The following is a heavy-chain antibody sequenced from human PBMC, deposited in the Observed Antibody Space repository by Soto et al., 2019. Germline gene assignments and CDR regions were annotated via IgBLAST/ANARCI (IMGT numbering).Heavy chain of an antibody. J-gene: IGHJ4*02. V-gene: IGHV3-13*01. CDR2: IGTAGDT. D-gene: IGHD6-13*01. Sequence: GGSVRLSCESSGFTFIGFDMHWVRQPTGKGLEWVSSIGTAGDTYYAVSVQGRFTISRDNAKNSLSLQMNSLRAGDMAVYFCAKSQEIGTHFFDSWGQGTQVTVSS. CDR3: AKSQEIGTHFFDS. CDR1: GFTFIGFD.